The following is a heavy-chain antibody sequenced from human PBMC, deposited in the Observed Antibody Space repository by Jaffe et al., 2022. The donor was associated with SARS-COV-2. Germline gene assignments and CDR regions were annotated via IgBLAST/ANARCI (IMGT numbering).Heavy chain of an antibody. CDR1: GDSVSSNSAA. V-gene: IGHV6-1*01. Sequence: QVQLQQSGPGLVKPSQTLSLTCAISGDSVSSNSAAWHWIRQSPSRGFEWLGRTYYRSKWYYNYAGSVNIRITISPDTSKNQFSLQLNSVTPEDTAVYYCARVGVGPFDLWGQGIVVTVSS. CDR3: ARVGVGPFDL. CDR2: TYYRSKWYY. D-gene: IGHD1-26*01. J-gene: IGHJ3*01.